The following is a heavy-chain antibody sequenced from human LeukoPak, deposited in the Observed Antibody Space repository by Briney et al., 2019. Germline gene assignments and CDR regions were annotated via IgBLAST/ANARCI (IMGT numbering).Heavy chain of an antibody. CDR2: IYSGGST. CDR1: GFTVSSNY. Sequence: GGSLRLSCAASGFTVSSNYMSWVRQAPGKGLEWVSVIYSGGSTYYADSVKGRFTISRDNSKNTLYLQMGSLRAEDMAVYYCARSPYYYYMDVWGKGTTVTVSS. V-gene: IGHV3-66*01. CDR3: ARSPYYYYMDV. J-gene: IGHJ6*03.